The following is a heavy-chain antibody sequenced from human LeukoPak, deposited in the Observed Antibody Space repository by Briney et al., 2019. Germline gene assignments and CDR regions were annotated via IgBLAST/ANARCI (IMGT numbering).Heavy chain of an antibody. CDR1: GFTFSSYA. V-gene: IGHV3-23*01. J-gene: IGHJ4*02. Sequence: GGSLRLSCAASGFTFSSYAMSWVRQAPGKGLEWVSAISGSGGSTYYADSVKGRFTISRDNAKNSLYLQMNSLRAEDTAVYYCARDRGKRFDYWGQGTLVTVSS. D-gene: IGHD3-10*01. CDR3: ARDRGKRFDY. CDR2: ISGSGGST.